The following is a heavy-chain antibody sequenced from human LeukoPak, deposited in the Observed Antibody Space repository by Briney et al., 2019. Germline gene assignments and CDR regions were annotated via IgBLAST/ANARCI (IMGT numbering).Heavy chain of an antibody. CDR1: GFTFSTYS. D-gene: IGHD6-13*01. Sequence: GGSLRLSCAASGFTFSTYSMNWVRQAPGKGLEWVSYIDTGTSTIYYADSVKGRFTISRDNAKNSLYLQMNSLRAEDTALYYCAPLTSSWYFPAVATPRDVVFDIWGQGKMVTVFS. V-gene: IGHV3-48*04. CDR2: IDTGTSTI. J-gene: IGHJ3*02. CDR3: APLTSSWYFPAVATPRDVVFDI.